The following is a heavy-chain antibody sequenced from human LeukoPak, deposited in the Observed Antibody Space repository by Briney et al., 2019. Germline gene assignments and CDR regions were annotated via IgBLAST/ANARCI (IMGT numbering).Heavy chain of an antibody. CDR1: GYTFTGYY. J-gene: IGHJ4*02. D-gene: IGHD5-12*01. CDR2: INPDSGDS. V-gene: IGHV1-2*02. CDR3: ATGVATAFTY. Sequence: ASVKVSCKASGYTFTGYYIHWVRQVPEQGPEWMAFINPDSGDSYSAPNFQGRVTMTRDASISTASMGVNWLTSDDTAVYYCATGVATAFTYWGQGTLVTVSS.